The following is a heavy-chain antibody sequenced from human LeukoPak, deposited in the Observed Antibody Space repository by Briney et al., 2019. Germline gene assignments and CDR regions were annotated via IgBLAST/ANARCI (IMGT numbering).Heavy chain of an antibody. CDR3: ARNYQGSSWYFNYYYYMDV. D-gene: IGHD6-13*01. CDR1: GYTFTGYY. J-gene: IGHJ6*03. CDR2: MNPNSGNT. Sequence: ASVKVSCKASGYTFTGYYMNWVRQAPGQGLEWMGWMNPNSGNTGYAQKFQGRVTITRNTSISTAYMELSSLRSEDTAVYYCARNYQGSSWYFNYYYYMDVWGKGTTVTVSS. V-gene: IGHV1-8*03.